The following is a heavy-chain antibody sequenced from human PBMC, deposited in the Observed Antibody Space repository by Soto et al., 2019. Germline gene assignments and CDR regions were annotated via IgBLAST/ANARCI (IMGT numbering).Heavy chain of an antibody. CDR1: GITLESYW. V-gene: IGHV3-74*01. D-gene: IGHD1-26*01. CDR2: ISGDGNIT. J-gene: IGHJ5*02. CDR3: ASSIGRGSEP. Sequence: EVRLVESGGGLVHPGGSLRLSCAVSGITLESYWMHWVRQSTGKGLVWVARISGDGNITDYAGFVGGRFTMSRDNASDTVFPQMDSLRAEDTSVYYCASSIGRGSEPWGQGTLVIVSS.